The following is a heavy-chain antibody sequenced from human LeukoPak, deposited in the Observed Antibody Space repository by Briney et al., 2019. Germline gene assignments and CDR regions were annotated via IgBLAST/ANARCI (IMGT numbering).Heavy chain of an antibody. D-gene: IGHD3-10*01. CDR2: IYYSGST. V-gene: IGHV4-39*07. CDR1: GGSISSSSYY. Sequence: MASETLSLTCTVSGGSISSSSYYWGWIRQPPGKGLEWIGSIYYSGSTYYNPSLKSRVTISVDTSKNQFSLKLSSVTAADTAVYYCARGGELLGRTAHDAFDIWGQGTVVTVSS. J-gene: IGHJ3*02. CDR3: ARGGELLGRTAHDAFDI.